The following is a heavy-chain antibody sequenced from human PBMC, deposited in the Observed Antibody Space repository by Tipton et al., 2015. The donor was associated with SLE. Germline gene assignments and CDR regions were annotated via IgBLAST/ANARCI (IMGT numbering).Heavy chain of an antibody. V-gene: IGHV4-61*02. CDR1: GGSSSSTSYY. D-gene: IGHD3-10*01. CDR2: VYTTGVT. Sequence: TLSLTCSVSGGSSSSTSYYCNWIRQPAGKGLEWVGRVYTTGVTNYNPSLKSRVTMSVDTSKKQFSLRLTSVTAADTAVYYCARDRAGVLSPFDYWGQGTLVTVSS. J-gene: IGHJ4*02. CDR3: ARDRAGVLSPFDY.